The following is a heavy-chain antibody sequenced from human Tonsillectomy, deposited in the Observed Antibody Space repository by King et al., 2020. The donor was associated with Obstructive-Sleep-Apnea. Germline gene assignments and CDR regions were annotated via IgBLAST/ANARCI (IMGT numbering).Heavy chain of an antibody. CDR3: VRDWMLRDPTTEDYYYYYGMDV. CDR1: GYSISRGYY. J-gene: IGHJ6*02. Sequence: VQLQESGPGLVKPSETLSLICTVSGYSISRGYYWGCIRQSPGKGLEWIGSIHHSGSTNYNPSLKSRVTISLDTPRNQFSLRLSSVTAADTAVYYCVRDWMLRDPTTEDYYYYYGMDVWGQGTMVTVSS. D-gene: IGHD3-10*01. V-gene: IGHV4-38-2*02. CDR2: IHHSGST.